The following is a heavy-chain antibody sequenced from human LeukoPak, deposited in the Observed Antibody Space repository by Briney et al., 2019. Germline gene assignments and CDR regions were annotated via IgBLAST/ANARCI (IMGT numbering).Heavy chain of an antibody. V-gene: IGHV3-7*01. J-gene: IGHJ5*02. CDR1: GFTFSNYW. D-gene: IGHD6-13*01. CDR2: IKQDGSDK. CDR3: ARGSPTRLTKGVAAAGTWATDYWFDP. Sequence: GGSLRLSCAASGFTFSNYWMSWVRQAPGKGLEWVANIKQDGSDKYYVDSVKGRFTISRDNAENSLYLQMNSLRAEDTAVYYCARGSPTRLTKGVAAAGTWATDYWFDPWGQGTLVTVSS.